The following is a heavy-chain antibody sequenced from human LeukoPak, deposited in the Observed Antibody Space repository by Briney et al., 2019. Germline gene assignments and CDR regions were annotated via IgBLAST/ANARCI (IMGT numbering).Heavy chain of an antibody. Sequence: GGSLRLSCAASGFTFSSYSMNWVRQTPGKGLEWVSSISSSSSYIYYADSVKGRFTISRDNAKNSLYLQMNSLRAEDTAVYYCARETDAGITIFGGSPVCFDYWGQGTLVTVSS. CDR2: ISSSSSYI. CDR3: ARETDAGITIFGGSPVCFDY. CDR1: GFTFSSYS. J-gene: IGHJ4*02. V-gene: IGHV3-21*01. D-gene: IGHD3-3*01.